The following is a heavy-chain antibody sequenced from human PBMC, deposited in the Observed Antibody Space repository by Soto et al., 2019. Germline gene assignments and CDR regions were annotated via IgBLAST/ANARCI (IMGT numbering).Heavy chain of an antibody. V-gene: IGHV1-18*01. Sequence: ASVKVSCKASGYTFTSYGISWVRQAPGQGLEWMGWISAYSGNTNYAQKLQGRVTMTTDTSTSTAYMELRSLRSDDTAVYYCARDLSVGGAFDIWGQGTMVTVSS. D-gene: IGHD1-26*01. CDR1: GYTFTSYG. CDR3: ARDLSVGGAFDI. CDR2: ISAYSGNT. J-gene: IGHJ3*02.